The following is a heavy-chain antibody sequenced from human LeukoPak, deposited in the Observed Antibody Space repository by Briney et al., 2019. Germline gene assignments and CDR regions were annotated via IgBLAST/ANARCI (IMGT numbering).Heavy chain of an antibody. V-gene: IGHV4-39*07. J-gene: IGHJ6*03. CDR2: IYYSGST. D-gene: IGHD6-19*01. CDR3: ARVLRRQWLDSYYYYYYMDV. CDR1: GGSVSSSSYY. Sequence: PSETLSLTCTVSGGSVSSSSYYWGWIRQPPGKGLEWIGSIYYSGSTYYNPSLKSRVTISVDTSKNQFSLKLSSVTAADTAVYYCARVLRRQWLDSYYYYYYMDVWGKGTTVTISS.